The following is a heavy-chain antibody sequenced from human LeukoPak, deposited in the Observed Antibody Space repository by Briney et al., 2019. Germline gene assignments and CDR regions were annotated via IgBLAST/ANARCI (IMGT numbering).Heavy chain of an antibody. V-gene: IGHV4-34*01. CDR3: ARVERDYVWGSYRLFDY. Sequence: SETLSLTCAVYGGSFSGYYWSWIRQPPGKGLKWIGEINHSGSTNYNPSLKSRVTISVDTSKNQFSLKLSSVTAADTAVYYCARVERDYVWGSYRLFDYWGQGTLVTVSS. D-gene: IGHD3-16*02. CDR1: GGSFSGYY. CDR2: INHSGST. J-gene: IGHJ4*02.